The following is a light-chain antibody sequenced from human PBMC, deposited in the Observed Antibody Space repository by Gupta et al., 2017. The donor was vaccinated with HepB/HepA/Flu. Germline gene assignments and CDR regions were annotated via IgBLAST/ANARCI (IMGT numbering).Light chain of an antibody. V-gene: IGLV5-45*02. Sequence: ALLTQPSSLSASPGASASLTCSLRSCINVGTYSIDCYQQKPGSPPPFLLMYKSDSDTKQGTGVPSRFSGSKDASANAGILLISGLQSVDEADYYCMIWNSSACVFGTGTKVTVL. CDR3: MIWNSSACV. J-gene: IGLJ1*01. CDR1: SCINVGTYS. CDR2: YKSDSDT.